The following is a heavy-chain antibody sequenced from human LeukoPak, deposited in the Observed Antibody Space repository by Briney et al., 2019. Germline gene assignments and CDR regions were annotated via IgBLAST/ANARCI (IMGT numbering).Heavy chain of an antibody. D-gene: IGHD3-3*01. CDR1: GYTLTELS. V-gene: IGHV1-24*01. Sequence: ASVKVSCKVSGYTLTELSMHWVRQAPGKGLEWMGGFDPEDGETIYAQKFQGRVTMTEDTSTDTAYMELSSLRSEDTAVYCCATEGLRFLEWPPRYWGQGTLVTVSS. J-gene: IGHJ4*02. CDR3: ATEGLRFLEWPPRY. CDR2: FDPEDGET.